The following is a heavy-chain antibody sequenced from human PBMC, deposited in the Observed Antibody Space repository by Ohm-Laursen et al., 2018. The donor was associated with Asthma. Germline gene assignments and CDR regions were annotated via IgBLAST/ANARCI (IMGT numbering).Heavy chain of an antibody. CDR3: ARERYCSSTSCYTRLFDY. J-gene: IGHJ4*02. D-gene: IGHD2-2*02. V-gene: IGHV1-18*01. Sequence: GASVKVSCKASGYTFTSYGISWVRQAPGQGLEWMGWISAYNGNTNYAQKLQGRVTMTTDTSTSTAYMELSSLRSEDTAVYYCARERYCSSTSCYTRLFDYWGQGTMVTVSS. CDR2: ISAYNGNT. CDR1: GYTFTSYG.